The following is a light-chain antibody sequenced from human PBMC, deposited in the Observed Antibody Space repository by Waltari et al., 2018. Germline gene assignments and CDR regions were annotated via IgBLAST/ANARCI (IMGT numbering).Light chain of an antibody. V-gene: IGKV1-5*03. CDR3: QQYHSLPCT. J-gene: IGKJ3*01. CDR1: QSINTW. Sequence: DIQMTQSPSTLSASVGDRVTITCRASQSINTWLAWYQQKPGKAPKVLIYKASNLESGVPSKFSGRGSGTEVTLTISSLQPDDFAIYYCQQYHSLPCTFGPGTKVDVK. CDR2: KAS.